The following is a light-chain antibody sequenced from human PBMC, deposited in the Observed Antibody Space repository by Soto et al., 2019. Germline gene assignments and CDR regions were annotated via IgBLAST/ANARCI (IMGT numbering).Light chain of an antibody. J-gene: IGKJ1*01. CDR3: QQRSNWPWT. Sequence: EIVLTQSPATLSLSPGERATLSCRASQSVTNFLAWYQQKPGQAPRLLIYDASNRATGIPARFSGSGSATDFNLAISSLEPEAFADYYCQQRSNWPWTFGQGNKVEIK. CDR2: DAS. V-gene: IGKV3-11*01. CDR1: QSVTNF.